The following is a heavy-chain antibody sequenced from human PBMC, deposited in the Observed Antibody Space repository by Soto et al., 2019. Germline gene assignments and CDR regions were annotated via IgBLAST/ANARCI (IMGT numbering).Heavy chain of an antibody. J-gene: IGHJ4*02. D-gene: IGHD6-19*01. CDR1: GFTFSSYA. CDR2: ISGSGGST. V-gene: IGHV3-23*01. Sequence: EVQLLESGGGLVQPGGSLRLSCAASGFTFSSYAMSWVRQAPGKGLEWVSTISGSGGSTYYADSVKGRFTISRDNSKNTLYLQMNSLRDEDTAVYYCAKGPLVIAVAGSDYWGQGTLVTVSS. CDR3: AKGPLVIAVAGSDY.